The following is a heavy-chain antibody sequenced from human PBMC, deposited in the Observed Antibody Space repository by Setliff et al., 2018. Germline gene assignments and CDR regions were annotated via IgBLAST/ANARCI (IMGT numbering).Heavy chain of an antibody. CDR3: SRLVRFCTRIVCQRLSGDDY. D-gene: IGHD3-10*01. CDR2: ISPHNGDT. V-gene: IGHV1-18*01. CDR1: GYTFTDFG. J-gene: IGHJ4*02. Sequence: ASVKVSCKASGYTFTDFGVSWVRQAPGQGLEWVGWISPHNGDTYYAPKFQGTVLMTADTSTTTAYLELRSLRSDDTAVYYCSRLVRFCTRIVCQRLSGDDYWGQGTLVTVSS.